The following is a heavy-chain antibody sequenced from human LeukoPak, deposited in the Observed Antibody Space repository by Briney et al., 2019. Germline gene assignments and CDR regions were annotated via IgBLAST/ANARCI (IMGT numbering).Heavy chain of an antibody. D-gene: IGHD6-19*01. CDR2: IIPIFGTA. CDR1: GGTFSSYA. Sequence: ASVKVSCKASGGTFSSYAISWVRQAPGQGLEWMGGIIPIFGTANYAQKFQGRVTITTDESTSTAYMELSSLRSEDTAVYYCAVGFYIAVAGTWGFDYWCEGTLVTVSS. J-gene: IGHJ4*02. CDR3: AVGFYIAVAGTWGFDY. V-gene: IGHV1-69*05.